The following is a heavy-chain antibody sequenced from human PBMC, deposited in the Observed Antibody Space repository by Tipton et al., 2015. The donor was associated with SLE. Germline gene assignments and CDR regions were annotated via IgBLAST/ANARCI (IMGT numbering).Heavy chain of an antibody. CDR3: ARDRLRFLEWYHSGAFDI. D-gene: IGHD3-3*01. J-gene: IGHJ3*02. CDR1: GFTFSSYS. CDR2: ISSSSSTI. Sequence: GSLRLSCAASGFTFSSYSMNWVRQAPGKGLEWASYISSSSSTIYYADSVKGRFTISRDNAKNSLYLQMNILRAEDTAVYYCARDRLRFLEWYHSGAFDIWGQGTMVTVSS. V-gene: IGHV3-48*01.